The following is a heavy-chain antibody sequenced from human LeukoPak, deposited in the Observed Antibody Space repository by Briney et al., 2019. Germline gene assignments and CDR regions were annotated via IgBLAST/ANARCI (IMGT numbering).Heavy chain of an antibody. J-gene: IGHJ4*02. CDR1: GFTFSSYS. Sequence: PGGSLRLSCAASGFTFSSYSMNWVRQAPGKGLEWVSSISGSSSYIYYADSVKGRFTISRDNAKNSLYLQMNSLRAEDTAVYYFARLGGGYYGSGSFRPFDYWGQGTLVTVSS. D-gene: IGHD3-10*01. V-gene: IGHV3-21*01. CDR3: ARLGGGYYGSGSFRPFDY. CDR2: ISGSSSYI.